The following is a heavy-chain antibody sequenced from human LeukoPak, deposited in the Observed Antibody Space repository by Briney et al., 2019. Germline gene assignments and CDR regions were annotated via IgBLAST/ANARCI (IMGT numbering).Heavy chain of an antibody. Sequence: ASVKVSCKASGYTFTSYYMHWVRQAPGQGLEWRGIINPSGGSTSYAQRFQGRVTMTRDMSTSTVCMELSSLRSEDTAVYYCARSSGWYVDLDYWGQGTLVTVSS. CDR2: INPSGGST. V-gene: IGHV1-46*01. CDR1: GYTFTSYY. CDR3: ARSSGWYVDLDY. D-gene: IGHD6-19*01. J-gene: IGHJ4*02.